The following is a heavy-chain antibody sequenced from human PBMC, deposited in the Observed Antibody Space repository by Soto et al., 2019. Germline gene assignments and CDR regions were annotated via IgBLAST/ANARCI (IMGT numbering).Heavy chain of an antibody. CDR2: IGLSGSTT. CDR1: GFTFDDYS. J-gene: IGHJ4*02. V-gene: IGHV3-23*01. CDR3: TKDRVPDGIYSFDY. Sequence: GGSLRLSCAASGFTFDDYSMHWVRQAPGKGLEWVSCIGLSGSTTHYRGSVKGRFTIFKDESMNTVYLQMNSLTVEDAAVYYCTKDRVPDGIYSFDYWGQGALVTVSS. D-gene: IGHD2-15*01.